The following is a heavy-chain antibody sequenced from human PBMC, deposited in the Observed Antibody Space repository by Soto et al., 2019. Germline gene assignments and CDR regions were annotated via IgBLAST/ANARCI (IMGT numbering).Heavy chain of an antibody. V-gene: IGHV3-30*18. CDR2: ISYDGSKK. D-gene: IGHD3-16*01. CDR3: AKDRVESGLGEIDY. Sequence: GGSLRLSCAASGFSFSNNGMHWVRQAPGKGLEWVAIISYDGSKKYYADSVKGRFTISRNNSKNTLYLQMNSLRVEDTAIYYCAKDRVESGLGEIDYWGQGTLVTVSS. CDR1: GFSFSNNG. J-gene: IGHJ4*02.